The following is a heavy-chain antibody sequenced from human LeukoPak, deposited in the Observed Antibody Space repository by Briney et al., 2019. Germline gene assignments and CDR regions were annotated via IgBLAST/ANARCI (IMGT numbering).Heavy chain of an antibody. CDR2: MYYSGST. D-gene: IGHD2-15*01. CDR1: GDSISGYY. V-gene: IGHV4-59*01. J-gene: IGHJ4*02. CDR3: ARRATQRSPYYLDY. Sequence: SETLSFTCTVSGDSISGYYWTWIRLPPGKGLEWLGYMYYSGSTNYNPSLKGRVTMSVDTPKNQFSLKLSSVTAADTAVYYCARRATQRSPYYLDYWGQGTLVTVSS.